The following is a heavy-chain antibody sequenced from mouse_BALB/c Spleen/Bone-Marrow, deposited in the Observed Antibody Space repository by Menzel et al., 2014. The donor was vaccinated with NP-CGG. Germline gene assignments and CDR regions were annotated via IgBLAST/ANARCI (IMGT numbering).Heavy chain of an antibody. J-gene: IGHJ4*01. V-gene: IGHV1-14*01. D-gene: IGHD2-3*01. CDR3: ARRWLPYAMDY. Sequence: VQLQQSGPELVKPGASVKMSCKASGYTFTSYIMHWVKQKPGQGLEWIGYINPYNNGTKYNEKFKGKATLTSDKSSSTAYMELSSLTSEDSAVCYDARRWLPYAMDYWGQATSATVSS. CDR2: INPYNNGT. CDR1: GYTFTSYI.